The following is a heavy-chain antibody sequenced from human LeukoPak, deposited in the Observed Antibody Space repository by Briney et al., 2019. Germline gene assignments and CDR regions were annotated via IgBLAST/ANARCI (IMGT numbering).Heavy chain of an antibody. CDR3: ATHTPITMVRGVMIS. CDR2: INPNSGGT. V-gene: IGHV1-2*06. D-gene: IGHD3-10*01. CDR1: GYTFTGYY. Sequence: ASVKVSCKASGYTFTGYYMHWVRQAPGQGLEWMGRINPNSGGTNYAQKFQGRVTTTRDTSISTAYMELSRLRSDDTAVYYCATHTPITMVRGVMISWGQGTLVTVSS. J-gene: IGHJ4*02.